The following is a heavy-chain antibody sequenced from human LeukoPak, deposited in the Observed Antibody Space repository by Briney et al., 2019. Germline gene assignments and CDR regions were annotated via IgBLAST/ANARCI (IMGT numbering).Heavy chain of an antibody. CDR3: ARGRDRGVIAHDAFDI. CDR1: GFTFRRHW. J-gene: IGHJ3*02. D-gene: IGHD3-10*01. Sequence: GGSLRLSCAASGFTFRRHWMSWVRQAPGKGLEGVAHIKQDGSRQYYVDSVKGRFTISRDNAKSSQYLQMNSLRAEDTAVYYCARGRDRGVIAHDAFDIWGQGTMVTVSS. CDR2: IKQDGSRQ. V-gene: IGHV3-7*01.